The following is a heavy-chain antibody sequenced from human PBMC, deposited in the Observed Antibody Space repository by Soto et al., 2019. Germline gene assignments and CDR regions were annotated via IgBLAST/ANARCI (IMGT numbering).Heavy chain of an antibody. J-gene: IGHJ4*02. Sequence: SETLSLTCAVSGGSISSGDWWSWVRQPPGERLEWIGEIFHDGTTNYNPSLKSRVTISVDKSKNQFSLKLSSVTAADTAVYYCARASNKRGYSYGPDFWGQGTLVTVS. D-gene: IGHD5-18*01. CDR3: ARASNKRGYSYGPDF. CDR1: GGSISSGDW. CDR2: IFHDGTT. V-gene: IGHV4-4*02.